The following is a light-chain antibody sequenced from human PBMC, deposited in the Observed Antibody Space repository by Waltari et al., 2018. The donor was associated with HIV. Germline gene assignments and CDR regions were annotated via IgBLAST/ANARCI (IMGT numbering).Light chain of an antibody. CDR1: TSNNDSNF. CDR2: RNN. CDR3: AAWDDRRGV. J-gene: IGLJ1*01. V-gene: IGLV1-47*01. Sequence: QSVLPQPPPASGTPAQRVTISCSRCTSNNDSNFVYWYQQRPGTAPKLLIYRNNQRPSGVPDRFSGSKSGTSASLAISGLRSEDEADYYCAAWDDRRGVFGTGTKVTVL.